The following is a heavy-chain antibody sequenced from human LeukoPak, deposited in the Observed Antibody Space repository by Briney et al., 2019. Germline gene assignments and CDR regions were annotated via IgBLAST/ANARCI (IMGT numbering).Heavy chain of an antibody. CDR2: IIPIFGTA. D-gene: IGHD3-10*01. Sequence: GASVKVSCKASGGTFSSYAISWVRQAPGQGLEWMGGIIPIFGTAYYAQKFQGRVTITADKSTSTAYMELSSLRSEDTAVYYCARIPPYGSGSYSYYGMDVWGKGTTVTVSS. V-gene: IGHV1-69*06. CDR3: ARIPPYGSGSYSYYGMDV. CDR1: GGTFSSYA. J-gene: IGHJ6*04.